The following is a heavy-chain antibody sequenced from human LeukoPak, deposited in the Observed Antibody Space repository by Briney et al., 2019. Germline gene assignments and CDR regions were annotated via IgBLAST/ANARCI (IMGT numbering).Heavy chain of an antibody. J-gene: IGHJ4*02. CDR3: AGDLPSTSYWELDY. D-gene: IGHD1-26*01. CDR1: GYTFTNYD. V-gene: IGHV1-2*06. CDR2: INPKSGDT. Sequence: ASVKVSCKASGYTFTNYDIIWVRQATGQGLEWMGRINPKSGDTNYAQNFQGRVTMTSDTSINTAYMELSRLTSDDTAVYYCAGDLPSTSYWELDYWGQGTLVTVSS.